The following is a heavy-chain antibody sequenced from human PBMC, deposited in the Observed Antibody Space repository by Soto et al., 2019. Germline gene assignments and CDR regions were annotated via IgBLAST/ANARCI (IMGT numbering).Heavy chain of an antibody. Sequence: QVQLQESGPGLVKPSETLSLTCTVSGGSISSYYWSWIRQPPGKGLEWIGYIYYSGSTNYNPSLKRRVARSVDTSKNQFSLQLSSVTAADTAVYYCARMRMEAAAAFWFDPWGQGTLVTVSS. CDR1: GGSISSYY. D-gene: IGHD6-13*01. V-gene: IGHV4-59*01. CDR2: IYYSGST. CDR3: ARMRMEAAAAFWFDP. J-gene: IGHJ5*02.